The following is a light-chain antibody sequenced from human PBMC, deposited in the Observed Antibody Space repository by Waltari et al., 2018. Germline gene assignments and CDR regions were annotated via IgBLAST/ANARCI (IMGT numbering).Light chain of an antibody. J-gene: IGKJ3*01. CDR1: QSVNNDY. Sequence: EIVLTQSPGTLSLSPGERATLSSRASQSVNNDYLAWYQQKPGQAPRLLIYGASSRATGIPDRFSGSGSGTDFTLTISRLEPEDFAVYYCQQYGTSLFTFGPGTKVDIK. V-gene: IGKV3-20*01. CDR2: GAS. CDR3: QQYGTSLFT.